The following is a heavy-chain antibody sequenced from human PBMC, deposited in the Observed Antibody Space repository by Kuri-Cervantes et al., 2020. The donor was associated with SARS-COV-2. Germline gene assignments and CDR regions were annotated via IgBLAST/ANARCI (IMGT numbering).Heavy chain of an antibody. Sequence: GESLKISCAASGFTFDDYGMSWVRQAPGKGLEWVGFIRSKAYGGTTEYAASVKGRFTISRDDSKNMGYLQMNSLKTEDTAVYYCTTLIDYWGQGALVTVSS. V-gene: IGHV3-49*04. CDR3: TTLIDY. J-gene: IGHJ4*02. CDR1: GFTFDDYG. CDR2: IRSKAYGGTT.